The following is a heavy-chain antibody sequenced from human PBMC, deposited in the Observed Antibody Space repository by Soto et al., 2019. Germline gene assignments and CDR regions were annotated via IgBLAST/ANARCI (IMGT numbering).Heavy chain of an antibody. J-gene: IGHJ4*02. CDR3: TRRAPSRAFDF. CDR1: GFTFSDHN. CDR2: TRGKANSYTT. Sequence: EVQLVESGGGLVQPGGSLRLSCVASGFTFSDHNIDWVRQAPGKGLEWVGRTRGKANSYTTDYVASVKGRFTISRDDSKNSAFLQMNSLKTEDTALYYCTRRAPSRAFDFWGQGTPVTVSS. V-gene: IGHV3-72*01.